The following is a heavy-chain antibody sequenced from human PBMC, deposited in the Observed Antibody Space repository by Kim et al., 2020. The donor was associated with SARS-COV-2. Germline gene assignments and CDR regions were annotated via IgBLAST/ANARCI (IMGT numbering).Heavy chain of an antibody. CDR2: INTNTGNP. V-gene: IGHV7-4-1*02. J-gene: IGHJ4*02. Sequence: ASVKVSCKASGYTFTSYAMNWVRQAPGQGLEWMGWINTNTGNPTYAQGFTGRFVFSLDTSVSTAYLQISSLKAEDTAVYYCARGPHAYSGYDPGRFDYWGQGTLVTVSA. CDR3: ARGPHAYSGYDPGRFDY. CDR1: GYTFTSYA. D-gene: IGHD5-12*01.